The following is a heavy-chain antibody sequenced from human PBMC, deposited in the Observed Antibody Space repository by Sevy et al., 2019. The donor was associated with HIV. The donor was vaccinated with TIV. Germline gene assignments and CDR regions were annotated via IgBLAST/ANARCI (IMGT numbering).Heavy chain of an antibody. J-gene: IGHJ6*02. Sequence: GGSLRLSCAASGFTFSNYGIHWVRQPPGKGLEWVAVIWSDGNKKYYADSVKGRFTFSRDNSKNTLFLQMNSLGAEDTAVYYCARGPLRYCTSTSCYEGDYYYYGMDVWGQGTTVTVSS. CDR2: IWSDGNKK. CDR1: GFTFSNYG. V-gene: IGHV3-33*01. D-gene: IGHD2-2*01. CDR3: ARGPLRYCTSTSCYEGDYYYYGMDV.